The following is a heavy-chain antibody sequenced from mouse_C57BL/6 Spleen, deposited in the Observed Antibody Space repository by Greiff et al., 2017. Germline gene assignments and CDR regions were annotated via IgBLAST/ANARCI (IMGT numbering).Heavy chain of an antibody. D-gene: IGHD2-2*01. CDR2: IHPSDSDT. J-gene: IGHJ3*01. V-gene: IGHV1-74*01. Sequence: QIQLQQPGAELVKPGASVKVSCKDSGYTFTSYWMHWVKQRPGQGIEWIGRIHPSDSDTNYNQKFTGKATLTVDKSSSTAYMQLSSRTSEDSAVYYGASYVYDGAWFAYGGQGSLGTVSA. CDR3: ASYVYDGAWFAY. CDR1: GYTFTSYW.